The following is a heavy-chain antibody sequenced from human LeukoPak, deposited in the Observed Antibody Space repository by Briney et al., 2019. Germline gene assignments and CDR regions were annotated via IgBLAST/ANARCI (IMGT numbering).Heavy chain of an antibody. J-gene: IGHJ5*02. Sequence: SETLSLTCTVSGGSISSGGYYWSWIRQHPGKGLEWIGYIYYSGSTYYNPSLKSRVTISVDTSKNQFSLKLSSVTAADTAVYYCARHGYKSSQGRFDPWGQGTLVTVSS. V-gene: IGHV4-31*03. CDR3: ARHGYKSSQGRFDP. CDR2: IYYSGST. D-gene: IGHD6-13*01. CDR1: GGSISSGGYY.